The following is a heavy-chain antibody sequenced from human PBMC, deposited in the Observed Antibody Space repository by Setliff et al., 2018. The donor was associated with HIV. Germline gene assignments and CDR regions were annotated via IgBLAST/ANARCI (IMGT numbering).Heavy chain of an antibody. V-gene: IGHV1-2*06. J-gene: IGHJ4*02. Sequence: ASVKVSCKASGFIFTDYQIHWVRQAPGQGLEWMGRFNPNSGVTSSPQNLQGRVTLTSDTSISTAYMELSGLTSDDTAVYYCARGQGPVDYWGQGTLVTVSS. CDR2: FNPNSGVT. CDR1: GFIFTDYQ. CDR3: ARGQGPVDY.